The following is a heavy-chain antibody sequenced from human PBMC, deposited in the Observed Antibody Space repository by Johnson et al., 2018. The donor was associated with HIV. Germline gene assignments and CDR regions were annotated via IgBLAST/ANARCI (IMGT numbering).Heavy chain of an antibody. CDR1: GFTFSSYA. CDR3: ARDLRPLTRTFDL. CDR2: IKQDGSEK. V-gene: IGHV3-7*01. D-gene: IGHD5/OR15-5a*01. J-gene: IGHJ3*01. Sequence: VQLVESGGGLVQPGGSLRLSCAASGFTFSSYAMSWVRQAPGKGLEWVVNIKQDGSEKYYVDSVKGRFTISRDNAKNSLYLQMNSLRTEDTALYYCARDLRPLTRTFDLWGQGTMVTVSS.